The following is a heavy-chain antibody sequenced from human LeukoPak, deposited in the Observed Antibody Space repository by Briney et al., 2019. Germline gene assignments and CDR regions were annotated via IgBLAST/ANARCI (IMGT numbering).Heavy chain of an antibody. Sequence: ASVKVSCEASGYTFTSYGISWVRQAPGQGLEWMGWISAYNGNTNYAQKLQGRVTMTTDTSTSTAYMELRSLRSDDTAVYYCARAASSGYYGWFDRWGQGTLVTVSS. V-gene: IGHV1-18*01. CDR2: ISAYNGNT. D-gene: IGHD3-22*01. J-gene: IGHJ5*02. CDR1: GYTFTSYG. CDR3: ARAASSGYYGWFDR.